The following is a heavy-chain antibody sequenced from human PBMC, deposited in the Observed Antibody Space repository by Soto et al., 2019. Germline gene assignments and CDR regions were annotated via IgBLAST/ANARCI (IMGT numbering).Heavy chain of an antibody. CDR3: AKDITIFGVVTGY. CDR1: GFTFSGYA. D-gene: IGHD3-3*01. CDR2: ISGSGGST. V-gene: IGHV3-23*01. J-gene: IGHJ4*02. Sequence: GGSLRLSCAASGFTFSGYAMSWVRQAPGKGLEWVSAISGSGGSTCYAESVKGRFTISRDNSKNTLYLQMNSLRAEDTAVYYCAKDITIFGVVTGYWGQGTLVTVSS.